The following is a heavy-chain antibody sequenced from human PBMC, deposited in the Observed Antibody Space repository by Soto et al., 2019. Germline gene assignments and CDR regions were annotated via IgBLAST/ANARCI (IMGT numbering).Heavy chain of an antibody. CDR3: ATDDMSSSRFDF. J-gene: IGHJ4*01. D-gene: IGHD2-2*01. CDR1: GHSSTHNG. CDR2: ININRGDV. Sequence: ASVKVSCKSSGHSSTHNGISWVRRALGQGLEWMGWININRGDVNHAPKLQGRVTLTTDTSTTTSYMELRSLRLDDTAIYFCATDDMSSSRFDFWGHGTLVTVSS. V-gene: IGHV1-18*01.